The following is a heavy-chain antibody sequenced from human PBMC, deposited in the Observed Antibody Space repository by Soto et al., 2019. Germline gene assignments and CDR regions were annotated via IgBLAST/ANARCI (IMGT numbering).Heavy chain of an antibody. J-gene: IGHJ4*02. Sequence: GSLRLSCAASGFTFSYHAMSWVRQAPGKGLEWFSAISASGGSTYHADSVKGRLTISRDNSKNTLYLQMNSLRVEDTAVYYCAKRDYGDYGAGDWGQGTLVTVSS. D-gene: IGHD4-17*01. V-gene: IGHV3-23*01. CDR3: AKRDYGDYGAGD. CDR1: GFTFSYHA. CDR2: ISASGGST.